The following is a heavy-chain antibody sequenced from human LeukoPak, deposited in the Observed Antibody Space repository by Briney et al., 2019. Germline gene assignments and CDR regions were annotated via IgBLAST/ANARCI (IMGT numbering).Heavy chain of an antibody. CDR1: GYTFTSYG. V-gene: IGHV1-18*01. D-gene: IGHD3-10*01. Sequence: ASVTVSCKASGYTFTSYGVSWVRQAPGQGLEWMGWISAYNGNTNYAQKLQGRVTMTTDTATSTAYMELRSLRSDDTAVYYCARETYYYGSGSYYLDYWGQGTLVTVSS. CDR2: ISAYNGNT. CDR3: ARETYYYGSGSYYLDY. J-gene: IGHJ4*02.